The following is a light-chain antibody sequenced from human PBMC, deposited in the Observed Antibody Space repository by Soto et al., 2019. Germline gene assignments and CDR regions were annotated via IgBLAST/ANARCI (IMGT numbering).Light chain of an antibody. J-gene: IGLJ2*01. Sequence: SYELTQPPSVSLSPGQTARIACSGDAMPNQYAYWYQQKPGQAPILVIYKDNERPSGIPERFSGSNSGTTATLTISGVQAEDEADYYCQSSDRSGNSVVFGGGTKLTVL. CDR1: AMPNQY. V-gene: IGLV3-25*01. CDR2: KDN. CDR3: QSSDRSGNSVV.